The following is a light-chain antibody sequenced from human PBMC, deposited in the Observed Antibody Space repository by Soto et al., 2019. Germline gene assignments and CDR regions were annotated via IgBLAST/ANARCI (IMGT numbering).Light chain of an antibody. V-gene: IGKV3-11*01. CDR2: DAS. Sequence: EIVLTQSPATLSLSPGERATLSCRASQSVSNYLAWYQQKPGQAPRLLIYDASNRATDIPARFSGSGSGTDFTLNISNLEPEDFAVYYCQQHINRLSFGGGTKVEIK. CDR1: QSVSNY. CDR3: QQHINRLS. J-gene: IGKJ4*01.